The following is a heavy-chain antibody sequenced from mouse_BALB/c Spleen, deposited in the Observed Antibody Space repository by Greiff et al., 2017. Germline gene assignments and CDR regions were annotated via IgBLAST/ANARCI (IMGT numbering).Heavy chain of an antibody. CDR2: INPGSGGT. CDR3: AREGMRYAMDY. V-gene: IGHV1-54*01. Sequence: QVQLKESGAELVRPGTSVKVSCKASGYAFTNYLIEWVKQRPGQGLEWIGVINPGSGGTNYNEKFKGKATLTADKSSSTAYMQLSSLTSDDSAVYFCAREGMRYAMDYWGQGTSVTVSS. CDR1: GYAFTNYL. D-gene: IGHD2-10*02. J-gene: IGHJ4*01.